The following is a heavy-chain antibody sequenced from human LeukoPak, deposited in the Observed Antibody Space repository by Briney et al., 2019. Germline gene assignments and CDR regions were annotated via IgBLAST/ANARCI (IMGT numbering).Heavy chain of an antibody. Sequence: GGSLRLSCAASGFTFSSYTMHWVRQAPGKGLEYVSAISSNGGSTYYVNSVKGRFTISRDNSKNTLYLQMGSLRAEDMAVYYCARGGLRFLEWFGDWGQGTLVTVSS. J-gene: IGHJ4*02. CDR1: GFTFSSYT. CDR3: ARGGLRFLEWFGD. D-gene: IGHD3-3*01. V-gene: IGHV3-64*01. CDR2: ISSNGGST.